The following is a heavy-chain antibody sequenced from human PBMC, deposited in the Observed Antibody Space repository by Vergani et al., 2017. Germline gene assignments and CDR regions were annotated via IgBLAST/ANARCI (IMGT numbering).Heavy chain of an antibody. CDR2: IIPILGTA. CDR3: ARDGSSSSYYYYYYMDV. CDR1: GGTFSSYG. J-gene: IGHJ6*03. D-gene: IGHD6-6*01. V-gene: IGHV1-69*11. Sequence: QVQLVQSGAEVKKPGSSVKVSCKASGGTFSSYGISWVRQAPGQGLEWMGRIIPILGTANYAQKFQGRVTITADEATSTAYMELSSLRSEDTAVYYWARDGSSSSYYYYYYMDVWGKGTTVTVSS.